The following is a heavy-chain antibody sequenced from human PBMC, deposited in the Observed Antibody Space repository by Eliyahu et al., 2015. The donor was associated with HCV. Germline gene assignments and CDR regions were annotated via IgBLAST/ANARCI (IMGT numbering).Heavy chain of an antibody. CDR3: ARQSLRLHGVLEPKFDC. Sequence: QLQLQESGPGLVKPSETLSLTCTVSGGSISSTSSXWGWIRQPPGKGLEWIGSRYFAGNPFYNPSLRSRVTISVDTSKNEFSLTLTSVTAADTAVYYCARQSLRLHGVLEPKFDCWGQGTLVSVSS. CDR2: RYFAGNP. V-gene: IGHV4-39*01. D-gene: IGHD4-11*01. J-gene: IGHJ4*02. CDR1: GGSISSTSSX.